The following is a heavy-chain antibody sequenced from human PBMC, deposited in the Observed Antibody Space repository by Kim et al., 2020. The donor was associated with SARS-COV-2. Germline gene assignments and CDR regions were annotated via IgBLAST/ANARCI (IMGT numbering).Heavy chain of an antibody. V-gene: IGHV1-46*03. CDR3: ARDEAEDSLIGYPGGD. D-gene: IGHD2-2*03. CDR2: INCLDATT. CDR1: GHIFSSIP. J-gene: IGHJ4*02. Sequence: ASVKVSCKASGHIFSSIPIHWLRQAPGQGLQWMGLINCLDATTNHAPSFKGRLTMTTDTSTSTVFMELSSLKSEDTAVYYCARDEAEDSLIGYPGGDWGQGTQVTVSS.